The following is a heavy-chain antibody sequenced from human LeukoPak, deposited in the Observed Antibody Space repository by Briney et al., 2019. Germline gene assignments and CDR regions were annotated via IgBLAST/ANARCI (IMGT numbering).Heavy chain of an antibody. V-gene: IGHV1-18*01. CDR3: AGLSGSYYIFDY. CDR1: GYTFSNYG. J-gene: IGHJ4*02. CDR2: ITTYNGYT. Sequence: ASEKVSCKASGYTFSNYGISWMRQAPGQGLEWMGWITTYNGYTNYAQKFQGRVTMTTDTSTSTAYMELRSLRSDDAAVYYCAGLSGSYYIFDYWGQGTLVTVSS. D-gene: IGHD1-26*01.